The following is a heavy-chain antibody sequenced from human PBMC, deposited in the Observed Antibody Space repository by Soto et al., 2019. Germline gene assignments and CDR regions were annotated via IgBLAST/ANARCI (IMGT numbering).Heavy chain of an antibody. J-gene: IGHJ4*02. V-gene: IGHV4-39*01. CDR1: GGSISINSYY. Sequence: PSETLSLTCTVSGGSISINSYYGGWIRQPPGKGLELIGCAHSTGSTYYNPSLKSRVTINVDTYKDQFSLKLTSVTAADTAVNYCASGSTVAPGDFGGQGTLVNVSS. D-gene: IGHD4-17*01. CDR2: AHSTGST. CDR3: ASGSTVAPGDF.